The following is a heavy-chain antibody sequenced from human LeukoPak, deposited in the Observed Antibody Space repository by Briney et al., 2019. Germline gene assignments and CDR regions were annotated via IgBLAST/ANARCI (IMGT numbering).Heavy chain of an antibody. CDR2: IRYDGSNK. J-gene: IGHJ4*02. CDR1: GFTFSSYG. Sequence: GGSLRLSCAASGFTFSSYGMHWVRQAPGKRLEWVAFIRYDGSNKYYADSVKGRFTISRDNSKNTLYLQMNSLRAEDTAVYYCAKAQGILTMIVRGAYFDYWGQGTLVTVSS. CDR3: AKAQGILTMIVRGAYFDY. V-gene: IGHV3-30*02. D-gene: IGHD3-22*01.